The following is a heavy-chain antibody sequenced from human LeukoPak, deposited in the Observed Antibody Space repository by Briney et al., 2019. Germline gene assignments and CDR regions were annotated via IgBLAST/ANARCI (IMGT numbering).Heavy chain of an antibody. Sequence: PGGSLRLSCAASGFIFSSYAMSWVRQAPGKGLEWVANINQDGSEKYYVDSVKGRFTMSRDNAKNLLYLQMNSLRAEDRAVYYCARGRSSVDYWGQGTLVTVSS. CDR1: GFIFSSYA. J-gene: IGHJ4*02. D-gene: IGHD6-19*01. V-gene: IGHV3-7*01. CDR3: ARGRSSVDY. CDR2: INQDGSEK.